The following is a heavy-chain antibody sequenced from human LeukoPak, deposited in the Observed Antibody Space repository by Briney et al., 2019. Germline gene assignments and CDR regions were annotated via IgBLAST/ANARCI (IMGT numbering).Heavy chain of an antibody. V-gene: IGHV4-61*02. D-gene: IGHD3-9*01. J-gene: IGHJ4*02. CDR2: IYTSGST. CDR1: GGSISSGSYY. CDR3: ARTLDSTFDY. Sequence: SQTLSLTCTVSGGSISSGSYYWSWIRQPAGKGLEWIGRIYTSGSTNYNPSLKSRVTMSVDTSKNQFSLKLSSVTAADTAVYYCARTLDSTFDYWGQGTLVTVSS.